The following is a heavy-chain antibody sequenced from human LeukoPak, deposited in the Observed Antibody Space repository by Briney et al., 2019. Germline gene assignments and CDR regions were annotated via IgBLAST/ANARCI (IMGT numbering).Heavy chain of an antibody. V-gene: IGHV1-18*01. CDR1: GYTFTSYG. CDR3: ATDSVPRSYYYNYGMDV. Sequence: ASVKVSCKASGYTFTSYGISWVRQASGQGLEWMGWISAYNGNTNYAQKLQGRVTMTTDTSTSTAYMELRSLRSEDTAVYYCATDSVPRSYYYNYGMDVWGQGTTVTVSS. D-gene: IGHD2-2*01. J-gene: IGHJ6*02. CDR2: ISAYNGNT.